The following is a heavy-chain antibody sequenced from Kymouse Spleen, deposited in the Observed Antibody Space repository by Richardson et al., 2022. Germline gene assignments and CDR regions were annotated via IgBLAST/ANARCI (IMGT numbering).Heavy chain of an antibody. V-gene: IGHV3-66*03. J-gene: IGHJ3*02. D-gene: IGHD6-19*01. CDR3: ARGYSSGWSYAFDI. Sequence: EVQLVESGGGLIQPGGSLRLSCAASGFTVSSNYMSWVRQAPGKGLEWVSVIYSCGSTYYADSVKGRFTISRDNSKNTLYLQMNSLRAEDTAVYYCARGYSSGWSYAFDIWGQGTMVTVSS. CDR1: GFTVSSNY. CDR2: IYSCGST.